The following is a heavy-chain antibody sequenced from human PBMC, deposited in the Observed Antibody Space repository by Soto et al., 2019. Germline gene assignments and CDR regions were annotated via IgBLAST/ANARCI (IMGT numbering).Heavy chain of an antibody. CDR3: AGEEKGYCSGGSCYRLAPFDY. V-gene: IGHV4-59*01. Sequence: SETLSLTCTVSGGSISSYYWSWIRQPPGKGLEWIGYIYYSGSTNYNPSLKSRVTISVDTSKNQFSLKLSSVTAADTAVYYCAGEEKGYCSGGSCYRLAPFDYWGQGTLVTVSS. D-gene: IGHD2-15*01. J-gene: IGHJ4*02. CDR1: GGSISSYY. CDR2: IYYSGST.